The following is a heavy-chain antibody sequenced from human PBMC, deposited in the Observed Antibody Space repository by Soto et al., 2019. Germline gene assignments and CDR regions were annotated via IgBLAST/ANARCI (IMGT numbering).Heavy chain of an antibody. CDR2: INSDGSST. V-gene: IGHV3-74*01. J-gene: IGHJ4*02. CDR1: GFTFSSYW. Sequence: SGGSLRLSCAASGFTFSSYWMHWVRQAPGKGLVWVSRINSDGSSTSYADSVKGRFTISRDNAKNTLYLQMNSLRAEDTAVYYCAGDSAGVAAAGIPYWGQGTLVTVSS. CDR3: AGDSAGVAAAGIPY. D-gene: IGHD6-13*01.